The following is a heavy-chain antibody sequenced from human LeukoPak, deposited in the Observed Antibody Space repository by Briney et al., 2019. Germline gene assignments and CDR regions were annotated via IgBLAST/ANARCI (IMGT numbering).Heavy chain of an antibody. CDR3: ARGYKPASGKDGAFDI. V-gene: IGHV3-23*01. Sequence: GGSLRLSCAASGFTFSSYGKSWVRQAPGKGLEWVSAITATSSSTHDADSVQGRFTISRDNSKNTLYLQMNSLRPDDTAIYYCARGYKPASGKDGAFDIWGQGTMVTVSS. J-gene: IGHJ3*02. D-gene: IGHD6-13*01. CDR2: ITATSSST. CDR1: GFTFSSYG.